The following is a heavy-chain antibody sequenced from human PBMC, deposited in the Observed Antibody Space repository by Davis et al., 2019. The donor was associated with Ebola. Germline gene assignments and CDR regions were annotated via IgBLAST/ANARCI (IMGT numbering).Heavy chain of an antibody. CDR2: IHSGGST. J-gene: IGHJ6*02. CDR3: ARGLRENVDHDYGLDV. CDR1: GGSVSSGTYY. D-gene: IGHD3-16*01. Sequence: PSETLSLTCTVSGGSVSSGTYYWSWIRQPAGKGLEWIGHIHSGGSTNYNPSLRSRVTISIDTSKNQLSLKLTSVTAADTAVYFCARGLRENVDHDYGLDVWGQGTTVTVSS. V-gene: IGHV4-61*09.